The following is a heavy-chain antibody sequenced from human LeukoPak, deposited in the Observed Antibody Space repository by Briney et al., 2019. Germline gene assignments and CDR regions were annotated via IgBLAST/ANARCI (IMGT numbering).Heavy chain of an antibody. D-gene: IGHD3-3*01. V-gene: IGHV4-34*01. J-gene: IGHJ5*02. CDR2: INHSGST. CDR3: ARHPYDFWSGYYSMGFDP. Sequence: SETLSLTCAVCGGSFSGYYWSWIRQPPGKGPEWIGEINHSGSTNYNPSLKSRVTISVDTSKNQFSLKLSSVTAADTAVYYCARHPYDFWSGYYSMGFDPWGQGTLVTVSS. CDR1: GGSFSGYY.